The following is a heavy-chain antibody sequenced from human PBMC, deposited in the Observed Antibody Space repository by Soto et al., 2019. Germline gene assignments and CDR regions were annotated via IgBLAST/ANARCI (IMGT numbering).Heavy chain of an antibody. D-gene: IGHD3-3*01. CDR1: CGSFSGYY. CDR3: ARGRGPYYDFWSGYSNGSYYGMDV. J-gene: IGHJ6*02. V-gene: IGHV4-34*01. Sequence: SETLSLTCAVYCGSFSGYYWSWIRQPPGKGLEGIGDINHRGSTYYSPSLKIRVTISVYKSKNEFSLKLSSVTAQDTAVYYCARGRGPYYDFWSGYSNGSYYGMDVWGQATTVT. CDR2: INHRGST.